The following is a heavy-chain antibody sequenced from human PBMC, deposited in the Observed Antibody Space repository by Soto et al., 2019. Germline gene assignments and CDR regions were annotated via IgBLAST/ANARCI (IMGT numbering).Heavy chain of an antibody. J-gene: IGHJ6*03. CDR2: IYPGGSDT. V-gene: IGHV5-51*01. CDR1: GYSFTSYW. CDR3: ARVVPAAIGYYYYYMDV. Sequence: GESLKISCKGSGYSFTSYWIGWVRQMPGKGLEWMGIIYPGGSDTRYSPSFQGQVTISADKSISTAYLQWSSLKASDTAMYYCARVVPAAIGYYYYYMDVWGRGTTVTVSS. D-gene: IGHD2-2*02.